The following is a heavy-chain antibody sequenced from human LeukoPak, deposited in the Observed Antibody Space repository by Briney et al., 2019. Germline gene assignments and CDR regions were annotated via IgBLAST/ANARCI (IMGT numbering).Heavy chain of an antibody. J-gene: IGHJ4*02. CDR3: TTFPGAVAPEGNY. CDR1: GFTFSGAA. Sequence: GGSLRLSCAASGFTFSGAAIQWVRQASGKGLEWVGRIRTKPNNYATAYAASVQGRFTISRDDSKNTAYLQMSSLRTEDTDLYYCTTFPGAVAPEGNYWGQGTLVSVSS. D-gene: IGHD2-15*01. CDR2: IRTKPNNYAT. V-gene: IGHV3-73*01.